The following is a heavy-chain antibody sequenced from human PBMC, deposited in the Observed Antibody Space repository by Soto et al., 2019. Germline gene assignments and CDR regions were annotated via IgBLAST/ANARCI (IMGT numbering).Heavy chain of an antibody. J-gene: IGHJ6*02. Sequence: ASVKVSCKASGYTFTGYYIHWVRQAPGQGLEWMGWINPNSGGTNYAQKFQGWVTMTRDTSISTAYMELSRLRSDDTAVYYCARRPISYSSSRYYYGMDVWGQGTTVTVSS. CDR2: INPNSGGT. CDR1: GYTFTGYY. CDR3: ARRPISYSSSRYYYGMDV. D-gene: IGHD6-13*01. V-gene: IGHV1-2*04.